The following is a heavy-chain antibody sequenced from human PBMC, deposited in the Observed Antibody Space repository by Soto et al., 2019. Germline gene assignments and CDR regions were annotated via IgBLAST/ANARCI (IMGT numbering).Heavy chain of an antibody. CDR1: GGSISSYY. V-gene: IGHV4-59*01. D-gene: IGHD3-10*01. Sequence: QVQLQESGPGLVKPSETLSLTCTVSGGSISSYYWSWIRQPPGKGLEWIGYIYYSGSTNYNPYLKSRVTISVDTYKHQFSLKLSSVTAADTAVYYCARKAMGLYGSGSYENWGQGTLVTVSS. J-gene: IGHJ4*02. CDR3: ARKAMGLYGSGSYEN. CDR2: IYYSGST.